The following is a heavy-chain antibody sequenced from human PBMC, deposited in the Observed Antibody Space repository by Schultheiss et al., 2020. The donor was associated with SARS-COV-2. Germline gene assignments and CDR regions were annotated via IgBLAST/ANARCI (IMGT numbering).Heavy chain of an antibody. Sequence: GGSLRLSCAASGFTFSSYGMHWVRQAPGKGLEWVAVIWYDGSNKYYADSVKGRFTISRDNAKNSLYLQMNSLRDEETAVYYCAREATKFYGMDVWGQGTTVTVSS. CDR2: IWYDGSNK. CDR3: AREATKFYGMDV. V-gene: IGHV3-33*08. D-gene: IGHD1-26*01. CDR1: GFTFSSYG. J-gene: IGHJ6*02.